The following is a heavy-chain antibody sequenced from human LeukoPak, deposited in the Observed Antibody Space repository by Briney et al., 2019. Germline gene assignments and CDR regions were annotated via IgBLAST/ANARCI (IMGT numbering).Heavy chain of an antibody. CDR2: ISWDGGST. J-gene: IGHJ6*02. CDR3: TRDSGESSARDV. Sequence: PGGSLRLSCAASGFTFSSYNMNWVRQAPGKGLEWVSLISWDGGSTYYADSVKGRLTISRDNAKTSLYLQMNSLRAEDTALYYCTRDSGESSARDVWAKGPRSPSP. CDR1: GFTFSSYN. D-gene: IGHD1-26*01. V-gene: IGHV3-20*04.